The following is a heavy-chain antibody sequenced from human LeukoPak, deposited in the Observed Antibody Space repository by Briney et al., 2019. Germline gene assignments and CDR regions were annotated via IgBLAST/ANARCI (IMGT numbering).Heavy chain of an antibody. CDR1: GYSISSGYY. V-gene: IGHV4-38-2*02. Sequence: SETLSLTCTVPGYSISSGYYWGWIRQPPGKGLEWIGSIYYSGSTYYDPSLKSRGTISVDTSTNQFSLKVSSVTAADTAVYYCARVSSGRYYYYYMDVWGKGTTVTVSS. CDR3: ARVSSGRYYYYYMDV. CDR2: IYYSGST. D-gene: IGHD6-19*01. J-gene: IGHJ6*03.